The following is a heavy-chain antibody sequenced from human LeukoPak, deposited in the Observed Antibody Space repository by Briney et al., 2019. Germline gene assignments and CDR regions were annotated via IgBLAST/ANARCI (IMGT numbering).Heavy chain of an antibody. CDR2: IKQDGSEK. Sequence: GGSLRLSCAASGFTFSSYAMSWVRQAPGKGLEWVANIKQDGSEKYYVDSVKGRFTISRDNAKNSLYLQMNSLRAEDTAVYYCAREAGARVSAAFDIWGQGTMVTVSS. CDR3: AREAGARVSAAFDI. CDR1: GFTFSSYA. D-gene: IGHD5-18*01. V-gene: IGHV3-7*01. J-gene: IGHJ3*02.